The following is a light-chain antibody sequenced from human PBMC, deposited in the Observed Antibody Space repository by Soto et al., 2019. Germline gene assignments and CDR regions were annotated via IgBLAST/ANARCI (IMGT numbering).Light chain of an antibody. CDR3: QQYNNWPPEYT. V-gene: IGKV3D-15*01. CDR1: QSVSTR. Sequence: EIVKTQSPATLSVSPGERATLSCRASQSVSTRLAWYQQKPGQAPRLLIYGASTRATGIPARFSGSGSGTEFTLTISSLQSEDFAVYHCQQYNNWPPEYTFGQGTKLEIK. J-gene: IGKJ2*01. CDR2: GAS.